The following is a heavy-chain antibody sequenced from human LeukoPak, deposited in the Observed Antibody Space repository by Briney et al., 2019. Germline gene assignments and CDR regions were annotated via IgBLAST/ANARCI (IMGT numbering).Heavy chain of an antibody. D-gene: IGHD3-9*01. V-gene: IGHV1-24*01. CDR2: FDPEDGET. CDR3: ATWMRFDWLFS. Sequence: GASVKVSCKASGGTFSSYAISWVRQAPGKGLEWMGGFDPEDGETIYAQKFQGRVTMTEDTSTDTAYMELSSLRSEDTAVYYCATWMRFDWLFSWGQGTLVTVSS. CDR1: GGTFSSYA. J-gene: IGHJ4*02.